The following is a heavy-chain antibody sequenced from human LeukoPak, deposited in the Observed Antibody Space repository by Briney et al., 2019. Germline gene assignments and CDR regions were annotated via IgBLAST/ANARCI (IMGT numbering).Heavy chain of an antibody. CDR1: GGSFSGYY. V-gene: IGHV4-34*01. D-gene: IGHD2-21*02. Sequence: SETLSLTCAVYGGSFSGYYWSWIRQPPGKGLEWIGEINHSGSTNYNPSLKSRVTISVDTSKNQFSLKLSSVTAADTAVYYCARKAYCGGDCYFDYWGRGTLVTVSS. J-gene: IGHJ4*02. CDR3: ARKAYCGGDCYFDY. CDR2: INHSGST.